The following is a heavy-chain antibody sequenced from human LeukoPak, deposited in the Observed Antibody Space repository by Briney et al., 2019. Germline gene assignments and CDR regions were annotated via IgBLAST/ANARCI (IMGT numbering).Heavy chain of an antibody. CDR2: INHSGST. CDR3: AREGVVVPAARGVSPVDV. CDR1: GGSFSGYY. V-gene: IGHV4-34*01. J-gene: IGHJ6*02. D-gene: IGHD2-2*01. Sequence: PSETLSLTCAVYGGSFSGYYWSWIRQPPGKGLEWIGEINHSGSTNYNPSLKSRVTISVDTSKNQFSLKLSSVTAADTAVYYCAREGVVVPAARGVSPVDVWGQGTTVTVSS.